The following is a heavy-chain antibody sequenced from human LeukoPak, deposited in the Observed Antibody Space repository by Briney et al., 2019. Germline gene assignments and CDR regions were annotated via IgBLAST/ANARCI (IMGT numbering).Heavy chain of an antibody. Sequence: GGSLRLSCTASGFTFSSYWMDWVRQAPGKGLEWVTNIKQDGSEKYYVDSVKGRFTISRDNAKNSLYLQMNSLRAEDTAVYYCARDRDWYSFDSWGQGTLVTVSS. V-gene: IGHV3-7*03. J-gene: IGHJ4*02. D-gene: IGHD6-19*01. CDR1: GFTFSSYW. CDR3: ARDRDWYSFDS. CDR2: IKQDGSEK.